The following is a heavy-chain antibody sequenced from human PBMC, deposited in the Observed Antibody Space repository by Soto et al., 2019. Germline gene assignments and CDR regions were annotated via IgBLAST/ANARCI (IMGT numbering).Heavy chain of an antibody. D-gene: IGHD1-1*01. CDR1: GGTFSSYT. Sequence: QVQLVQSGAEVKKPGSSVKVSCKASGGTFSSYTISWVRQAPGQGLEWMGRIIPILGIANYAQKFQGRVAITADKFTSTVYRELSSLRSEDTAVYYCARGGMATTQYYYYGMDVWGQGTTVTVSS. V-gene: IGHV1-69*02. J-gene: IGHJ6*02. CDR2: IIPILGIA. CDR3: ARGGMATTQYYYYGMDV.